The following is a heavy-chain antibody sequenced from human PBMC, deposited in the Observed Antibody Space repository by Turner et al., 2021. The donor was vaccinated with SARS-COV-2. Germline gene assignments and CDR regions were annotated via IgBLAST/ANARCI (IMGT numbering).Heavy chain of an antibody. CDR3: AREPPFCGGDCYFDF. V-gene: IGHV3-30-3*01. D-gene: IGHD2-21*02. CDR2: ISYDGSNK. J-gene: IGHJ4*02. Sequence: HVQLMASGGGGVQPGWSLRLSCGASGFTFSSYAMHWVRQAPGKGLGWVAVISYDGSNKYYADSVKGRFTISRDNSKNTLYLQMNSLRAEDTAVYYCAREPPFCGGDCYFDFWGQGTLVTVSS. CDR1: GFTFSSYA.